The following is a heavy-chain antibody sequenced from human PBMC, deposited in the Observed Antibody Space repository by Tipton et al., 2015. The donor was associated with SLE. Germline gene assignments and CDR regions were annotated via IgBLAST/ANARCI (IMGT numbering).Heavy chain of an antibody. CDR3: AGHPQLAYFDP. Sequence: GLVKPSETLSLTCSVSGGSITNTPYFWGWIRQTPGKGLEWIGTVYYSGTTYYSPSLKSRVTISLDTSKNHFSLLLNSVTAADTAVYYCAGHPQLAYFDPWGPGTLVTVSS. D-gene: IGHD3-9*01. V-gene: IGHV4-39*07. CDR1: GGSITNTPYF. CDR2: VYYSGTT. J-gene: IGHJ4*02.